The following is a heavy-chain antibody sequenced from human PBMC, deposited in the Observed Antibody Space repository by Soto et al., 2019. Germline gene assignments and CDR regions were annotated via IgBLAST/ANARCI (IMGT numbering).Heavy chain of an antibody. V-gene: IGHV3-30*18. CDR2: ISYDGSNK. Sequence: GGSLRLSCAASGFTFSSYGMHWVRQAPGKGLEWVAVISYDGSNKYYADSVKGRFTISRDNSKNTLYLQMNSLRAEDTAVYYCAKQEQALDYWGQGTLVTVSS. D-gene: IGHD1-1*01. CDR3: AKQEQALDY. J-gene: IGHJ4*02. CDR1: GFTFSSYG.